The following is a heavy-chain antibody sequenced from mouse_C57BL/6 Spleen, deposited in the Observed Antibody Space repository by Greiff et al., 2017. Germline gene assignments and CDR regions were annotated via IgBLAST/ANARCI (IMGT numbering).Heavy chain of an antibody. V-gene: IGHV1-80*01. D-gene: IGHD2-4*01. Sequence: QVQLQQSGAELVKPGASVKISCKASGYAFSSYWMNWVKQRPGKGLEWIGQIYPGDGDTNYNGKFKGKATLTADKSSSTAYMQLSSLTSEDSAVYFCARSRGYDYDLYAMDYWGQGTSVTVSA. CDR3: ARSRGYDYDLYAMDY. CDR1: GYAFSSYW. CDR2: IYPGDGDT. J-gene: IGHJ4*01.